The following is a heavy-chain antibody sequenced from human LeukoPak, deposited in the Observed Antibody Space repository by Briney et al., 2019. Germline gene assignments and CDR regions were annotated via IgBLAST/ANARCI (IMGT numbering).Heavy chain of an antibody. J-gene: IGHJ5*02. CDR1: GYSFISYG. Sequence: ASVKVSCKASGYSFISYGFSWVRQAPGQGLEWMGWVSGYNGNTNYAQKFQDRVTMTTDTSTKTAYMELKSLTSDDTAVYYCARDSFLIGDRRPLDPWGQGTPISVAS. V-gene: IGHV1-18*01. CDR3: ARDSFLIGDRRPLDP. D-gene: IGHD7-27*01. CDR2: VSGYNGNT.